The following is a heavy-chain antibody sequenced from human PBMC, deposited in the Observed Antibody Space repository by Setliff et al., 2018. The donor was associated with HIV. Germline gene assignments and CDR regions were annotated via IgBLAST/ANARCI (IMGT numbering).Heavy chain of an antibody. CDR3: ARAYVTIFGVIIHDY. Sequence: GASVKVSCKASGYTFISYYMHWVRQAPGQGLEWMGIINPSGASTSYAQKFQGRVSMTRDTFSSTAYMELSSLRSDDTAVYYCARAYVTIFGVIIHDYWGQGTLVTVSS. CDR1: GYTFISYY. CDR2: INPSGAST. J-gene: IGHJ4*02. V-gene: IGHV1-46*01. D-gene: IGHD3-3*01.